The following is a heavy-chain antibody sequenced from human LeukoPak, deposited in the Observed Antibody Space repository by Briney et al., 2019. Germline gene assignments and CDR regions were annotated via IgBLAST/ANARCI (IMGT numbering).Heavy chain of an antibody. J-gene: IGHJ4*02. D-gene: IGHD1-26*01. CDR3: AKLNSGSHYDY. CDR2: IHHSGST. CDR1: AYSISSGYY. Sequence: SETLSLTCTVSAYSISSGYYWGWIRQPPGRGLEWIGNIHHSGSTYYNPSLKSRVTISVDTSKNQFSLKVTSVTAADTAMFYCAKLNSGSHYDYWGQGTLVTVSS. V-gene: IGHV4-38-2*02.